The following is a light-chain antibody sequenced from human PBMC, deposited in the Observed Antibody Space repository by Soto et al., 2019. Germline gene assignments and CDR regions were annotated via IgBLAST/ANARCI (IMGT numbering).Light chain of an antibody. V-gene: IGLV2-8*01. CDR3: SSYAGSNNRYV. Sequence: QSALTQPPSASGSPGQSVTISCTGTSSDVGGYNFVSWYQQHPGKAPKLMIYELNKRPSGVPDCFSGSKSGNTASLTVSGLQAEDEADYYCSSYAGSNNRYVFGTGTKVTVL. J-gene: IGLJ1*01. CDR1: SSDVGGYNF. CDR2: ELN.